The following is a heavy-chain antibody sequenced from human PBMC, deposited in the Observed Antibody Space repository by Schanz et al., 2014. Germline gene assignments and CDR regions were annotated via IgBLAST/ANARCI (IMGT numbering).Heavy chain of an antibody. Sequence: QVQLQESGPGLLKPSETLSLTCTVSGGSIRSYFWSWIRQPPGKGLEWIGFISYSGSTYYNPSLKSRVTISVDTSKNQFSLNLSSATAADTAVYYCAKDLLYGAPMPLNHLDYWGQGTLVTVSS. V-gene: IGHV4-59*06. D-gene: IGHD2-2*01. CDR3: AKDLLYGAPMPLNHLDY. CDR1: GGSIRSYF. J-gene: IGHJ4*02. CDR2: ISYSGST.